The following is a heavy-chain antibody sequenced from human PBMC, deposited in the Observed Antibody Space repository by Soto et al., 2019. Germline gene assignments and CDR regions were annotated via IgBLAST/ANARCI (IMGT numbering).Heavy chain of an antibody. CDR1: GYTFSTYG. CDR2: LNGGTGQT. J-gene: IGHJ6*02. Sequence: ASVKVFCKASGYTFSTYGMHWVRQAPGQSLEWMGWLNGGTGQTRYSQRFQDRVIITRDTSASTGYMELSSLRSEDTAVYYCARGKGMEENYFYYGLDIWGQGTTVTVSS. CDR3: ARGKGMEENYFYYGLDI. V-gene: IGHV1-3*01. D-gene: IGHD1-1*01.